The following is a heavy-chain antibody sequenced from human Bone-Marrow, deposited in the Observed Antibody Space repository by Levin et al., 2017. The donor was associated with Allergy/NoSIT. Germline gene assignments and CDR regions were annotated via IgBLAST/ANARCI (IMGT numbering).Heavy chain of an antibody. D-gene: IGHD6-19*01. Sequence: GASVKVSCAASGFTFSSYALGWVRQAPGKGLEWVSIISGSGDSTYYSDSVKGRFTISRDNSKNTLYLQMNSLRAEDTAVYFCAKDLSSGLSIYFQHWGQGTLVTVSS. CDR2: ISGSGDST. CDR3: AKDLSSGLSIYFQH. CDR1: GFTFSSYA. V-gene: IGHV3-23*01. J-gene: IGHJ1*01.